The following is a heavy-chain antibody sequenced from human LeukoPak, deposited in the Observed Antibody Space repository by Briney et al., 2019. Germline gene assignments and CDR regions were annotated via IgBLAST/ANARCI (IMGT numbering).Heavy chain of an antibody. CDR3: ARDMYYDDGSGAYKYFEY. Sequence: SETLSLTCTVSGGSIISNYWSWVRQPAGKGLEWIGRFYISGSTNYNPSLTSQVTISGDKSTNQLSLKLSSVTAADTAVYYCARDMYYDDGSGAYKYFEYWGQGTLVTVSS. D-gene: IGHD3-22*01. CDR2: FYISGST. J-gene: IGHJ4*02. CDR1: GGSIISNY. V-gene: IGHV4-4*07.